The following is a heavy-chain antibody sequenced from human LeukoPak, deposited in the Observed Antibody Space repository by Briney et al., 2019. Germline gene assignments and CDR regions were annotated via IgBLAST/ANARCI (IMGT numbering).Heavy chain of an antibody. V-gene: IGHV4-4*07. CDR1: GASISSKY. Sequence: RPSETLSLTCSVSGASISSKYWSWIRQSAGKGLEWIGRMFTNGRTEDNPSLKSRVTMSVDTSKNQVSLKLRSVTAADTAVYYCVTNIVPPAENAFDIWGQGTVVTVSS. J-gene: IGHJ3*02. CDR2: MFTNGRT. CDR3: VTNIVPPAENAFDI. D-gene: IGHD5-12*01.